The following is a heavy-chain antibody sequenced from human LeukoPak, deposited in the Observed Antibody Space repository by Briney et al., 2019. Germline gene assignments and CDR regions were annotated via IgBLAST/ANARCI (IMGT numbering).Heavy chain of an antibody. CDR1: GFTFDDYS. V-gene: IGHV3-43*01. Sequence: PGGSLRLSCAASGFTFDDYSMHWVRQAPGKGLEWVSLISWDGHTTYYADSVKGRFTISRDNSKNSLYLQMNSLRTEDTALYYCAKAGLGALNYYFDYWGQGTLVTVSS. CDR3: AKAGLGALNYYFDY. CDR2: ISWDGHTT. J-gene: IGHJ4*02. D-gene: IGHD3-16*01.